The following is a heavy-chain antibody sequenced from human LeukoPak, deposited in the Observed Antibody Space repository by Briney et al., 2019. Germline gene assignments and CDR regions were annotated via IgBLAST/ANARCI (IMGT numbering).Heavy chain of an antibody. D-gene: IGHD3-3*01. Sequence: SGPTLVKPTQTLTLTCTFSGFSLSTSGVGVGWIRQPPGKALEWLALIYWNDDKRYSPSLKSRLTITKDTSKNQVVLTMTNMDPVDTATYYCAHRPYDFWSGYHPNDAFDIWGQGTMVTVSS. CDR3: AHRPYDFWSGYHPNDAFDI. CDR1: GFSLSTSGVG. V-gene: IGHV2-5*01. CDR2: IYWNDDK. J-gene: IGHJ3*02.